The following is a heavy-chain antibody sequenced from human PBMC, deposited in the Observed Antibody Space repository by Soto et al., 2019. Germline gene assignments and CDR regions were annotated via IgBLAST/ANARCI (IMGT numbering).Heavy chain of an antibody. J-gene: IGHJ6*02. Sequence: GGSMRLSCTASGFTFGDYAMSWVRQAPGKELEWVGFIRSKAYGGTTEYAASVKGRFTISRDDSKSIAYLQMNSLKTEDTAVYYCTRVLLTTVGNYYYYGMDVWGQGTTVTVSS. D-gene: IGHD4-17*01. V-gene: IGHV3-49*04. CDR3: TRVLLTTVGNYYYYGMDV. CDR1: GFTFGDYA. CDR2: IRSKAYGGTT.